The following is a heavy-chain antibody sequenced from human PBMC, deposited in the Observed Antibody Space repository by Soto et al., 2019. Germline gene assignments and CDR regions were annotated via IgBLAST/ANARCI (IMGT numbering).Heavy chain of an antibody. CDR1: GFTFNSYG. D-gene: IGHD1-26*01. CDR3: ARTRSAWSDFHYYSLDV. V-gene: IGHV3-30*03. Sequence: QAGGSLRLSCAASGFTFNSYGMYWVRQCPGNGLEWVAFISYDSTKTYYADSVKGRFTISRDNSNSALYVQMNSLTGEDTAVYYCARTRSAWSDFHYYSLDVWGQGTTVTVSS. CDR2: ISYDSTKT. J-gene: IGHJ6*02.